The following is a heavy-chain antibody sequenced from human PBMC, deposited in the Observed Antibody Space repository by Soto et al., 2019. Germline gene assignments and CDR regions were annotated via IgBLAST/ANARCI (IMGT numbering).Heavy chain of an antibody. V-gene: IGHV1-2*02. CDR1: GYTFTGYY. J-gene: IGHJ4*02. D-gene: IGHD5-18*01. CDR2: INPNSGGT. CDR3: ARAFGYSYATGFGY. Sequence: GASVKVSCKASGYTFTGYYMHWVRQAPGQGLEWMGWINPNSGGTNYAQKFQGRVTMTRDTSISTAYMELSRLRSDDTAVYYCARAFGYSYATGFGYWGQGTLVTVSS.